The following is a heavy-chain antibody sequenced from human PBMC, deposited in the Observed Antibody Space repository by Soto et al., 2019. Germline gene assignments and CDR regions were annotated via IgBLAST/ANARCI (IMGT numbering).Heavy chain of an antibody. V-gene: IGHV1-18*01. CDR2: ISAYNGNT. J-gene: IGHJ6*03. D-gene: IGHD3-3*01. Sequence: ASVKVSCKASGYTFTSYGISWVRQAPGQGLEWMGRISAYNGNTNYAQKLQGRVTMTTDTSTSTAYMELRSLRSDDTAVYYCSRSGYYADYYYYYMDVWGKGTTVTVSS. CDR3: SRSGYYADYYYYYMDV. CDR1: GYTFTSYG.